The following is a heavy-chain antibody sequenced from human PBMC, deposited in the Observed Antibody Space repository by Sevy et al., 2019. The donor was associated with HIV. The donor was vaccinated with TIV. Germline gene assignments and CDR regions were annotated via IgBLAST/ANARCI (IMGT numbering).Heavy chain of an antibody. Sequence: GGSLRLSCAASGFSVSRNSMTWVRQAPGKGLEWVSVIYGDSSTYYADSVKGRFTISRDNSKHTVYLQMYSLRAEDTAVYYCARFDSSTSPYYYSRYDMDVWGEGTTVTVSS. CDR3: ARFDSSTSPYYYSRYDMDV. V-gene: IGHV3-53*01. CDR2: IYGDSST. D-gene: IGHD3-22*01. CDR1: GFSVSRNS. J-gene: IGHJ6*04.